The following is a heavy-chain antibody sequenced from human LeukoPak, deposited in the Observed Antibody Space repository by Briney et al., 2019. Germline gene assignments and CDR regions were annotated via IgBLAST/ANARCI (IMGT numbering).Heavy chain of an antibody. D-gene: IGHD7-27*01. J-gene: IGHJ4*02. CDR2: VQRSGSV. CDR3: ARPYKTWGFVF. Sequence: SETLSLTCTVSDVSINITTYSWGWIRQPPGKGPEWIGSVQRSGSVYYNPSLLSRVTISVDTSKNQFFLKLNSVTAADTAVYFCARPYKTWGFVFWGPGTLVTVSS. V-gene: IGHV4-39*01. CDR1: DVSINITTYS.